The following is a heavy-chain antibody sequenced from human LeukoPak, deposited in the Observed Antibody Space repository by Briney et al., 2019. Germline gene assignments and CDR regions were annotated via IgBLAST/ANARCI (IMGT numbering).Heavy chain of an antibody. V-gene: IGHV1-18*01. CDR1: GYTFGTSG. J-gene: IGHJ4*02. CDR2: ISVDNGYT. CDR3: ARGTMTDNPHYFDY. Sequence: ASVKVSCKASGYTFGTSGITWVRQAPGQGLEWMGWISVDNGYTKYSQKFQGRVTMTAGTSTRTVYMELRSLRSDDTAVFYCARGTMTDNPHYFDYWGQGTLVIVSS. D-gene: IGHD1-1*01.